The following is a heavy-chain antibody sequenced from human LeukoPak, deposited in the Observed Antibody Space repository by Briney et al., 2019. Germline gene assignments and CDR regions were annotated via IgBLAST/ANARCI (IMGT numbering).Heavy chain of an antibody. V-gene: IGHV3-15*01. CDR3: TRDKLELRQFDY. J-gene: IGHJ4*02. D-gene: IGHD1-26*01. CDR1: GFTFSNAW. CDR2: IKSKPDGGAI. Sequence: GGSLRLSCAAPGFTFSNAWMSWVRQAPGKGLEWVGRIKSKPDGGAIDYAAPVKGRFIISRDDSKDMLYLQMNSLKTEDTGVYYCTRDKLELRQFDYWGQGTLVTVSS.